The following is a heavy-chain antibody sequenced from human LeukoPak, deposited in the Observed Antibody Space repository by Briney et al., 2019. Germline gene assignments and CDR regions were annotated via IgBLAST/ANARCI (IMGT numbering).Heavy chain of an antibody. Sequence: GGSLRLSCAASGFTFSSYWMHWVRQAPGKGLVWVSRISTDGSRTGYADSVKGRFTISRDNAKNSLYLQMNSLRAEDTAVYYCARWGLRWRKWAFDIWGQGTMVTVSS. J-gene: IGHJ3*02. CDR2: ISTDGSRT. V-gene: IGHV3-74*01. CDR1: GFTFSSYW. D-gene: IGHD4-23*01. CDR3: ARWGLRWRKWAFDI.